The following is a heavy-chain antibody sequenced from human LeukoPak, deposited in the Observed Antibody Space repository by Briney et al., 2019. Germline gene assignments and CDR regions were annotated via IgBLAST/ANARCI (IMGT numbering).Heavy chain of an antibody. V-gene: IGHV3-30*02. CDR3: ARETKTAMVPEYYFDY. Sequence: QSGGSLRRSCAASGVTFSSYGRHWVRQAPGKGLEWVAFIWYDGSNKYYADSVKGRFTISRDNSKNTLYLQMNSLRAEDTAVYYCARETKTAMVPEYYFDYWGQGTLVTVSS. J-gene: IGHJ4*02. D-gene: IGHD5-18*01. CDR1: GVTFSSYG. CDR2: IWYDGSNK.